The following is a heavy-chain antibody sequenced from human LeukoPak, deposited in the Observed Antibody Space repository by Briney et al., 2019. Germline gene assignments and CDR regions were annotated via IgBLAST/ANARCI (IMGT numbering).Heavy chain of an antibody. CDR3: ARGPDSSGYNSEYSFEY. CDR2: IIPIFGTA. J-gene: IGHJ4*02. CDR1: GYTFTSYG. D-gene: IGHD3-22*01. Sequence: ASVKVSCTASGYTFTSYGISWVRQAPGQGLEWMGGIIPIFGTANYAQKFQGRVTITADESTSTAYMELSSLRAEDTAVYYCARGPDSSGYNSEYSFEYWGQGTLVTVSS. V-gene: IGHV1-69*13.